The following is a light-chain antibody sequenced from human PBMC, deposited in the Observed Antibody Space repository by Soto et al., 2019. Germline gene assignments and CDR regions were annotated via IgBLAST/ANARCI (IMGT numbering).Light chain of an antibody. V-gene: IGKV1-12*01. CDR1: QAIDRW. CDR3: KQSKTFPLT. J-gene: IGKJ4*01. CDR2: AAS. Sequence: DIQMTQSPSSLSASVGDRVTITCRASQAIDRWLAWYQQKPGKAPKVLIYAASNLRSGVPSRFSGSGSGIDFSLTISSLQPEDLTTYYCKQSKTFPLTFGGGTKVEIK.